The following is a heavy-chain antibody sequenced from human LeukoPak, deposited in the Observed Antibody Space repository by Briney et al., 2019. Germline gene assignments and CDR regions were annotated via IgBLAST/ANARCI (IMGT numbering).Heavy chain of an antibody. CDR3: VGYDPFDY. CDR2: ISSSSSTI. CDR1: GFTFSDYS. V-gene: IGHV3-48*01. J-gene: IGHJ4*02. D-gene: IGHD5-12*01. Sequence: GGSLRLSCAASGFTFSDYSMNWVRQAPGKGLEWVSYISSSSSTIYYADSVKGRFTISRDNSKNTLYMQMNSLRAEDTAVYYCVGYDPFDYWGQGTLVTVSS.